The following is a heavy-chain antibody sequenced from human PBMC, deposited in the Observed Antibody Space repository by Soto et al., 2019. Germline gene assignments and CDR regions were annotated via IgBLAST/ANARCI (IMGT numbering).Heavy chain of an antibody. CDR2: IIPIFGTA. CDR1: GGTFSSYA. Sequence: QVQLVQSGAEVKKPGSSVKVSCKASGGTFSSYAISWVXXXPGQGLEWMGGIIPIFGTANYAQKFQGRVTITADESTSTAYMELSSLRSEDTAVYYCAGPDILTGYFYYYYGMDVWGKGTTVTVSS. V-gene: IGHV1-69*01. CDR3: AGPDILTGYFYYYYGMDV. J-gene: IGHJ6*04. D-gene: IGHD3-9*01.